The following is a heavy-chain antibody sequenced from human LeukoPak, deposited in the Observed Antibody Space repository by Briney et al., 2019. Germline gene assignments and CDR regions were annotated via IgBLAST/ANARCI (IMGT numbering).Heavy chain of an antibody. Sequence: AASVKVSCKASGYTFTSYDINLVRQATGQGLEWMGWMNPNSGNTGYAQKFQGRVTMTRNTSISTAYMELSSLRSEDTAVYYCARCLWYSGYDYRLAFDYWGQGTLVTVSS. CDR3: ARCLWYSGYDYRLAFDY. D-gene: IGHD5-12*01. CDR1: GYTFTSYD. V-gene: IGHV1-8*01. CDR2: MNPNSGNT. J-gene: IGHJ4*01.